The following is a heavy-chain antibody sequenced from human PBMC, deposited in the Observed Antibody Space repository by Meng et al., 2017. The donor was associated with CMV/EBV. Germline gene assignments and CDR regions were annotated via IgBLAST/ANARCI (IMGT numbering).Heavy chain of an antibody. CDR3: ARGTGIVGATGAFDI. V-gene: IGHV1-46*01. Sequence: ASVKVSCKASGYTFTSYYMQWVRQAPGQGLEWMGIINPSGGSTSYAQKFQGRVTMTRDTSTSTVYMELSSLRSEDTAVYYCARGTGIVGATGAFDIWGQGTMVTVSS. CDR1: GYTFTSYY. CDR2: INPSGGST. J-gene: IGHJ3*02. D-gene: IGHD1-26*01.